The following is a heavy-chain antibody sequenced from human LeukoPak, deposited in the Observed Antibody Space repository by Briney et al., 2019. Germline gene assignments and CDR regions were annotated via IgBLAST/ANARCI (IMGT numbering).Heavy chain of an antibody. J-gene: IGHJ6*01. CDR2: TWYDGRNN. CDR1: GFTFSSYG. Sequence: GKSLRLSCAASGFTFSSYGMHWVRQAPGKGLEWGAVTWYDGRNNYYAASVKGRFTISRDDSKTTVYLLMNSLRAEDTAVYYCAREVAPLYFHYGMDVWGEGTTVTVSS. D-gene: IGHD2-21*01. V-gene: IGHV3-33*01. CDR3: AREVAPLYFHYGMDV.